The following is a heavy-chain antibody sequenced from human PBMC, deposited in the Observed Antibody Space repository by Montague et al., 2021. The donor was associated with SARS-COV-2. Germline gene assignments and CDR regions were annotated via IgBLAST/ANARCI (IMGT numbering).Heavy chain of an antibody. V-gene: IGHV3-49*04. CDR3: TRHLRIGSY. J-gene: IGHJ4*02. CDR2: IRSKAYGGTT. D-gene: IGHD3-10*01. Sequence: PLRLSCAASGFTFGDYAMSWVRQAPGKGLEWVGFIRSKAYGGTTEYAASVKGRFTISRDDSKSIAYLQMNSLKTEDTAVYYCTRHLRIGSYWGQGTLVTVSS. CDR1: GFTFGDYA.